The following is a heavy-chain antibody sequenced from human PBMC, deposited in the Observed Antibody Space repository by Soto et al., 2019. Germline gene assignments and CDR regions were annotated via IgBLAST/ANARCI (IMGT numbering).Heavy chain of an antibody. J-gene: IGHJ4*02. CDR1: GGSLGGATYS. Sequence: SETLSLTCGVSGGSLGGATYSWNWIRQPQGKGLEWIGYIFPSGTTYYNPSLKSRVTISIDVSKNQFSLSLRSLTDAETAVYYCARSREFDYWSQGTLVTVSS. CDR2: IFPSGTT. D-gene: IGHD6-13*01. CDR3: ARSREFDY. V-gene: IGHV4-30-2*01.